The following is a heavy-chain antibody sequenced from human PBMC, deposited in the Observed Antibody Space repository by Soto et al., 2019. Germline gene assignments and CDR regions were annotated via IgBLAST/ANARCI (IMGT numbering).Heavy chain of an antibody. V-gene: IGHV3-15*01. D-gene: IGHD3-16*01. CDR3: NTISLRYFGMDI. Sequence: PGGSLRLSCAASGFAFSHAWMSWVRQVPGKGLEWIGRIQSKIDNGTTDYAAPLKDSFIISRDDSKNTVFLQINNLRTEDTAVYYCNTISLRYFGMDIWGQGTTVTVSS. J-gene: IGHJ6*02. CDR1: GFAFSHAW. CDR2: IQSKIDNGTT.